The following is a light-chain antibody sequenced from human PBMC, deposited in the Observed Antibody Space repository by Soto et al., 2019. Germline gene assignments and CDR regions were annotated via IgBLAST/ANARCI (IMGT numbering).Light chain of an antibody. J-gene: IGLJ2*01. Sequence: QSALTQPRSVSGSPGQSVTISCAGTSSNVGGYNYVSWYQQHPGKAPKLMIYDVSKRPSGVPDRFSGSKSGNTASLTISGLQAEAEADYYCCSYAGSVVFGGGTQLTAL. CDR2: DVS. CDR1: SSNVGGYNY. V-gene: IGLV2-11*01. CDR3: CSYAGSVV.